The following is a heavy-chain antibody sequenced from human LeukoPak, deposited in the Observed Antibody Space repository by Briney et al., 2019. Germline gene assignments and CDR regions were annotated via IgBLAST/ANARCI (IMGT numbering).Heavy chain of an antibody. CDR3: ARYPLRRVPYYYYGMDV. V-gene: IGHV1-2*02. J-gene: IGHJ6*02. CDR1: GYTFTGYY. D-gene: IGHD2-2*01. Sequence: AASVKVSCKASGYTFTGYYMHWVRQAPGQGLEWMGWINPNSGGTNYAQKFQGRVTMTRDTSISTAYMELSRLRSDDTAVYYCARYPLRRVPYYYYGMDVWGQGTTVTVSS. CDR2: INPNSGGT.